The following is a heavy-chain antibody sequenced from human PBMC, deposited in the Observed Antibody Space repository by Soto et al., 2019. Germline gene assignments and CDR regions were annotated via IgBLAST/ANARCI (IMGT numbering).Heavy chain of an antibody. V-gene: IGHV1-18*01. CDR1: GYTFTSYG. CDR2: ISAYNGNT. J-gene: IGHJ5*02. CDR3: ARVGPRCSGGSCYRGTAGWFDP. Sequence: ASVKVSCKASGYTFTSYGISWVRQAPGQGLEWMGWISAYNGNTNYAQKLQGRVTMTTDTSTSTAYMELRSLRSDDTVVYYCARVGPRCSGGSCYRGTAGWFDPWGQGTLVTVSS. D-gene: IGHD2-15*01.